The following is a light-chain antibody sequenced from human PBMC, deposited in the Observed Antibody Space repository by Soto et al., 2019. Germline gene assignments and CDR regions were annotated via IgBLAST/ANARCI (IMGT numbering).Light chain of an antibody. CDR3: SSYTSSSTPYV. CDR2: EVR. J-gene: IGLJ1*01. Sequence: QCSLTQPASVSGSPGQSITISCTGTISDVGGYNYVSWYQQHPGKAPKLMIYEVRNRPSGVSNRFSGSKSGNTASLTISGLQAEDEADYYCSSYTSSSTPYVFGTGTKVTVL. CDR1: ISDVGGYNY. V-gene: IGLV2-14*01.